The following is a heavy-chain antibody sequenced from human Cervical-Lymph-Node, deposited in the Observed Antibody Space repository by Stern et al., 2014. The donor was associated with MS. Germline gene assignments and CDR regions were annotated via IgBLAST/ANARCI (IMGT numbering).Heavy chain of an antibody. V-gene: IGHV1-69*01. CDR1: GGTFSSYA. Sequence: QVQLMQSGAEVKKPGSSVKVSCKASGGTFSSYAISWVRQAPGQGLEWVGGIIPIFGKANYAQNVQGRVTISADESTSTAYMELSSLRSEDTAVYYCARAAMITFGGVSTSEDYWGQGTLVTVSS. CDR2: IIPIFGKA. J-gene: IGHJ4*02. CDR3: ARAAMITFGGVSTSEDY. D-gene: IGHD3-16*01.